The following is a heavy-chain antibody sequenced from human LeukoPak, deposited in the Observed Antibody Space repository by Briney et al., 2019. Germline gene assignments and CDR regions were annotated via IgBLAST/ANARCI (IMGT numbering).Heavy chain of an antibody. CDR2: INHSGST. V-gene: IGHV4-34*01. Sequence: SETLSLTCAVYGGSFSRYYWSWIRQPPGKGLEWIWEINHSGSTNYNPSLKSRVTISVDTSKNQFSLKLSSVTAADTAVYYCARHTIRGVDYWGQGTLVTVSS. CDR1: GGSFSRYY. D-gene: IGHD3-10*01. J-gene: IGHJ4*02. CDR3: ARHTIRGVDY.